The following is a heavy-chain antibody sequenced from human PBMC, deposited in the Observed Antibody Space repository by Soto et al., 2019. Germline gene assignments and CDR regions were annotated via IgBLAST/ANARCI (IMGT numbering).Heavy chain of an antibody. CDR2: ISYDGSNK. D-gene: IGHD6-6*01. CDR3: AKDTYSSSSTYGMDV. Sequence: GGSLRLCCIVSGFTFSDYGMHWVRQAPGKGLEWVAVISYDGSNKYYADSVKGRFTISRDNSKNTLYLQMNSLRAEDTAVYYCAKDTYSSSSTYGMDVWGQGTTVTVSS. V-gene: IGHV3-30*18. J-gene: IGHJ6*02. CDR1: GFTFSDYG.